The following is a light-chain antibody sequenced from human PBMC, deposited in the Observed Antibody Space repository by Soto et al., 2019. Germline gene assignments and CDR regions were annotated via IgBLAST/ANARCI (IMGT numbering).Light chain of an antibody. CDR1: SSDVGSHDL. Sequence: QSVLTQPASVSGSPGQSIAISCTGTSSDVGSHDLVSWYQQQSGKVPKLIIYDVSSRPSGVSNRFSGSKSGNTASLTISGLQAEVYADYYCSSFTSTTTYVSGTGTNVTDL. CDR2: DVS. CDR3: SSFTSTTTYV. V-gene: IGLV2-14*02. J-gene: IGLJ1*01.